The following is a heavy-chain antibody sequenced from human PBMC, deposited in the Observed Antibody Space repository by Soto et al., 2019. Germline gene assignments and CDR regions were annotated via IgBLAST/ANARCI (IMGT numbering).Heavy chain of an antibody. D-gene: IGHD3-9*01. CDR3: TRXGVQITDFDHRYYGLDV. Sequence: GGSLRLSCRGSGFSFGYYAINWLRQSPGKGLECVGFIRSKVYGGTIEYAASVKGRFSISRDDSKSIAYLQMNSLRTDDTAVYYCTRXGVQITDFDHRYYGLDVWGPGTTVTVSS. CDR1: GFSFGYYA. CDR2: IRSKVYGGTI. J-gene: IGHJ6*02. V-gene: IGHV3-49*03.